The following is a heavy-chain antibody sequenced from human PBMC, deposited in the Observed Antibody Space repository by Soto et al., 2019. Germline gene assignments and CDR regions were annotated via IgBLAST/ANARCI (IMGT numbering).Heavy chain of an antibody. Sequence: SETLSLTCTVSGGSISSYYWSWIRQPPGNELEWIAYIYYSGSTNYNPSLKSRVTISVDTSKNQFSLKLTSVTAADTAVYYCARGRRYYYDNTGPYYFEHWGQGTLVTVSS. CDR1: GGSISSYY. D-gene: IGHD3-22*01. V-gene: IGHV4-59*01. CDR3: ARGRRYYYDNTGPYYFEH. CDR2: IYYSGST. J-gene: IGHJ4*02.